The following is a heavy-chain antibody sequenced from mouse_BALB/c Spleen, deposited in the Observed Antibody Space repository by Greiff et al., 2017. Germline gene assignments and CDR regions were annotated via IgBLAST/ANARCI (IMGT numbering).Heavy chain of an antibody. D-gene: IGHD2-1*01. Sequence: VKLKESGAELMKPGASVKISCKATGYTFSSYWIEWVKQRPGHGLEWIGEILPGSGSTNYNEKFKGKATFTADTSSNTAYMQLSSLTSEDSAVYYCARSGNYSPYWYFDVWGAGTTVTVSS. CDR2: ILPGSGST. V-gene: IGHV1-9*01. J-gene: IGHJ1*01. CDR1: GYTFSSYW. CDR3: ARSGNYSPYWYFDV.